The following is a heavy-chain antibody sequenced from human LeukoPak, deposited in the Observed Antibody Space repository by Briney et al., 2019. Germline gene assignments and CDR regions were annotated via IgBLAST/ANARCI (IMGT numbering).Heavy chain of an antibody. V-gene: IGHV3-23*01. CDR1: GFTFSSYA. D-gene: IGHD3-3*01. J-gene: IGHJ4*02. CDR2: ISGSGGST. CDR3: AKGYDFWSGDYRGVADF. Sequence: GGSLRLSCAASGFTFSSYAMSWVRQAPGKGLEWVSAISGSGGSTYYADSLKGRFTISRDNSKNTPYLQMNSLRAEDTAVYYCAKGYDFWSGDYRGVADFWGQGTLVTVSS.